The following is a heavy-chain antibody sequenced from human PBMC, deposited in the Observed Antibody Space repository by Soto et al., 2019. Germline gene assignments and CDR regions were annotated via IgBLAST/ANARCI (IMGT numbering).Heavy chain of an antibody. V-gene: IGHV3-30*18. J-gene: IGHJ4*02. CDR2: ISYDGSNK. Sequence: QVQLVESGGGVVQPGRSLRLSCAASGFTFSSYGMHWVRQAPGKGLEWVAVISYDGSNKYYADSVKGRFTISRDNSKNTLYLQMNRLRAEDTAVYYCAKVQANECYFDYWGQGTLVTVSS. D-gene: IGHD1-1*01. CDR3: AKVQANECYFDY. CDR1: GFTFSSYG.